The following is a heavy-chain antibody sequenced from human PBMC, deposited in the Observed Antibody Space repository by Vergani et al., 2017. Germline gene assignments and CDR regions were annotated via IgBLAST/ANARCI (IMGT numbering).Heavy chain of an antibody. V-gene: IGHV4-59*01. J-gene: IGHJ5*02. CDR1: GGPISSSY. CDR2: IYYSGST. Sequence: QVQLQESGPGLVKPSETLSLPCNVSGGPISSSYWSWIRQPPGKGLEWIGYIYYSGSTNYNPSLKSRVTISVDTSKNQFSLKLSSVTAAYTAVYYCARWGPITSMQDNWFDPWGQGTLVTVSS. CDR3: ARWGPITSMQDNWFDP. D-gene: IGHD1-20*01.